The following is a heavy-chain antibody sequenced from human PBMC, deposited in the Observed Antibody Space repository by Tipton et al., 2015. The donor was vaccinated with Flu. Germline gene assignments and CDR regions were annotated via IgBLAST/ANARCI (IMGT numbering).Heavy chain of an antibody. J-gene: IGHJ5*02. V-gene: IGHV4-59*01. CDR3: ARSISWYNWFDP. D-gene: IGHD6-13*01. Sequence: TLSLTCTVSGGSMSSYYWSWIRQPPGKGLEWIGYIYYNGDTNYNPSIESRVTMSVDRPKSQFSLKLTSVTAADTAMYYCARSISWYNWFDPWSQGTLVTVSS. CDR2: IYYNGDT. CDR1: GGSMSSYY.